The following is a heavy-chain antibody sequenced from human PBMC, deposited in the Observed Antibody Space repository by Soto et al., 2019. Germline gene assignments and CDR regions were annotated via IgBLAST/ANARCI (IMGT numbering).Heavy chain of an antibody. J-gene: IGHJ4*02. CDR3: TRRPVGVSGGIDY. Sequence: GGSLRLSCAASGFTFSDHYMDWVRQAPGKGLEWVGRIRNKANSYTTEYAASVKGRFTISRDDSKNSVYLQMNSLKTEDTAVYYCTRRPVGVSGGIDYWGQGILVTVSS. CDR2: IRNKANSYTT. D-gene: IGHD2-8*02. CDR1: GFTFSDHY. V-gene: IGHV3-72*01.